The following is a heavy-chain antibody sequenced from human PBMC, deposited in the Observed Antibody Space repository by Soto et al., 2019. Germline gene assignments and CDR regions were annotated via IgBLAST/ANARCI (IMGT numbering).Heavy chain of an antibody. Sequence: ASVKVSCKASGDTFTTYDINWVRQATGHGLEWMGWINPNSGNIGYAQRFQGRVTMTRDTAIRTAYMEVSSLRSDDTAVYYCARGRASGSYYLLDYWGQGTLVTV. D-gene: IGHD3-10*01. J-gene: IGHJ4*02. V-gene: IGHV1-8*01. CDR3: ARGRASGSYYLLDY. CDR1: GDTFTTYD. CDR2: INPNSGNI.